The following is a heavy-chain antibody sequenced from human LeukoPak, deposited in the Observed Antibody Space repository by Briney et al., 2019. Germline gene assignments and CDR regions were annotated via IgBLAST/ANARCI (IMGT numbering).Heavy chain of an antibody. CDR1: GYTFTSYG. D-gene: IGHD3-22*01. V-gene: IGHV1-18*01. Sequence: ASVKVSCKASGYTFTSYGISWVRQAPGQGLEWMGWISAYNGNTNYAQKLQGRVTMTTDTSTGTAYMELRSLRSDDTAVYYCARDTQPAMIVLNMGGYWGQGTLVTVSS. CDR3: ARDTQPAMIVLNMGGY. CDR2: ISAYNGNT. J-gene: IGHJ4*02.